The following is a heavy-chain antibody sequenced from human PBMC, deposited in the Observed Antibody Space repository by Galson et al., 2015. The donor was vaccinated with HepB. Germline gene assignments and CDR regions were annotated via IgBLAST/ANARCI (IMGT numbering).Heavy chain of an antibody. CDR2: IKGGGDT. D-gene: IGHD3-22*01. V-gene: IGHV3-23*01. J-gene: IGHJ3*01. CDR1: GFTFSSYF. CDR3: AKTDSIYIRRPFDL. Sequence: SLRLSCAASGFTFSSYFMDWVRQAPGKGLEWVSGIKGGGDTYYADSVKGRFSISRDNSKNTLYLQMNSLRAEDTAVYHCAKTDSIYIRRPFDLWGQGTMVTVSS.